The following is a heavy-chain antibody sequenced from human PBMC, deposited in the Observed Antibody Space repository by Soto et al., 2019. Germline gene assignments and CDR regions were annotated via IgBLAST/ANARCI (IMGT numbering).Heavy chain of an antibody. D-gene: IGHD6-13*01. J-gene: IGHJ4*02. Sequence: PGESLKISCAASGFTVSSNYMSWVRQAPGKGLEWVSVIYSGGSTYYADSVKGRFTISRDNSKNTLYLQMNSLRAEDTAVYYCARDERAAAGSDYWGQGTLVTVSS. CDR1: GFTVSSNY. CDR2: IYSGGST. CDR3: ARDERAAAGSDY. V-gene: IGHV3-53*01.